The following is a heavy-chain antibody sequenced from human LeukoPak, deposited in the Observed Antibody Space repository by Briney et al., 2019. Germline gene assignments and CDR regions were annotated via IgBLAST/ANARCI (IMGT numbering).Heavy chain of an antibody. CDR1: GGSISSGGYY. Sequence: PSQTLSLTCTVSGGSISSGGYYWSWIRQHPGKGLEWIGYIYYSGSTYYSPSLKSRGTISVDTSNNQFSLKLNSVTAADTAVYYCARITDRTIFEEIMHGFDVWGQGTPVTVSS. D-gene: IGHD3-3*01. J-gene: IGHJ3*01. V-gene: IGHV4-31*03. CDR2: IYYSGST. CDR3: ARITDRTIFEEIMHGFDV.